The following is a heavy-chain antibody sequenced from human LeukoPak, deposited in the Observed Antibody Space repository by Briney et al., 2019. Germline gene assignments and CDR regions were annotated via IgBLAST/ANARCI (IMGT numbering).Heavy chain of an antibody. J-gene: IGHJ4*02. Sequence: GGSLRLSCAASGFTFSSYAMSWVRQAPGKGLEWVSAISNSGGSTYNADSVKGRFIISRDNSKSTLYLQMNSLRAEDTAVYYCTRVAPHGQSDYWGQGTLVTVSS. CDR2: ISNSGGST. CDR1: GFTFSSYA. CDR3: TRVAPHGQSDY. V-gene: IGHV3-23*01.